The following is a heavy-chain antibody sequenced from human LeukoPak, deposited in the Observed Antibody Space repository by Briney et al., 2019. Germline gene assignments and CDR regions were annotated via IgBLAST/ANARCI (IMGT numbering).Heavy chain of an antibody. V-gene: IGHV1-46*01. CDR2: INPSGGST. D-gene: IGHD6-25*01. J-gene: IGHJ4*02. CDR3: ARDYIAAVIPFDY. CDR1: GYTFTSYY. Sequence: ASVKVSCKASGYTFTSYYMHWVRQTPGQGLEWMGIINPSGGSTSYAQKFQGGVTMTRDTSTSTVYMELSSLRSEDTAVYYCARDYIAAVIPFDYWGQGTLVTVSS.